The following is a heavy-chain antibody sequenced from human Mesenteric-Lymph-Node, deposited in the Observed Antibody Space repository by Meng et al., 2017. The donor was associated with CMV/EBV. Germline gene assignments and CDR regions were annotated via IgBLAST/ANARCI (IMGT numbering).Heavy chain of an antibody. D-gene: IGHD5-24*01. V-gene: IGHV4-39*07. Sequence: SETLSLTCTVSGGSISSNYNYWTWIRQPPGKGLEWIGSIHYSGSTDQNASLKSRITISVDTSKNQFSLKLSSVTAADTAVYYCARVAQYNWFDPWGQGTLVTVSS. J-gene: IGHJ5*02. CDR3: ARVAQYNWFDP. CDR1: GGSISSNYNY. CDR2: IHYSGST.